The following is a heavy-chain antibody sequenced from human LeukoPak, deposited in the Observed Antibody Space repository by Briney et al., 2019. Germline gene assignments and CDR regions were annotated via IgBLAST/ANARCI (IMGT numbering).Heavy chain of an antibody. CDR1: GFTFNNHA. Sequence: GGSLRLSCAASGFTFNNHALTWVRQTPGKGQECVSAVSGDGVSPYYADSVRGRFTISRDNSKNTLYLQMNSLRVEDSAVYFCARDPGAFPYFFDYWGQGILVTVSS. CDR2: VSGDGVSP. CDR3: ARDPGAFPYFFDY. D-gene: IGHD4/OR15-4a*01. V-gene: IGHV3-23*01. J-gene: IGHJ4*02.